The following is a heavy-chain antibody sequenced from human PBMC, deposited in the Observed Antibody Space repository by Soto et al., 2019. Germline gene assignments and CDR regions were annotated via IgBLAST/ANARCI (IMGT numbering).Heavy chain of an antibody. CDR1: GFTVSRHY. J-gene: IGHJ4*02. Sequence: PGGSLRLSCAASGFTVSRHYISWVRQAPGKGLEWVSVIYAAGSTYYADSVKGRFTISRDNSKNIVYLQMDSLRAEDTAVYYCARKAGSTQFYYDSWGQGIRVTVSS. CDR3: ARKAGSTQFYYDS. CDR2: IYAAGST. D-gene: IGHD4-4*01. V-gene: IGHV3-53*01.